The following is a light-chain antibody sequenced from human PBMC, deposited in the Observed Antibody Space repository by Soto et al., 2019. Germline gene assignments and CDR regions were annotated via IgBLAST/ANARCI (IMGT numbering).Light chain of an antibody. Sequence: EIVLTQSPATLSLSPGERATLSCRASQSVSRYLAWYQQKPGQTPRLLIYDASNRATDIPARFSGSGSGTDFTLTLSSLEPEDFAVYYCQQRSNWPVTFGQGTRVEIK. CDR1: QSVSRY. V-gene: IGKV3-11*01. CDR3: QQRSNWPVT. CDR2: DAS. J-gene: IGKJ1*01.